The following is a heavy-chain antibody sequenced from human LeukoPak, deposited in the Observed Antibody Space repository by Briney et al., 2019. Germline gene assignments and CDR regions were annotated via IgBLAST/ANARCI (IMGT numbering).Heavy chain of an antibody. CDR1: GGSISSYY. CDR2: IYYSGST. Sequence: SETLSLTCTVSGGSISSYYWSWIRQPPGKGLEWIGYIYYSGSTNYNPSLKSRVTISVDTSKNQFSLKLSSVTAADTAVYYCARHGIVVAGSSAGTMDVWGQGTTVTVSS. CDR3: ARHGIVVAGSSAGTMDV. V-gene: IGHV4-59*08. D-gene: IGHD6-19*01. J-gene: IGHJ6*02.